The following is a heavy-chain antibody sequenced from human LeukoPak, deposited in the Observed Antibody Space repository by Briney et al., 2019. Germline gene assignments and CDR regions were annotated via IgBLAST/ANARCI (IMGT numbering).Heavy chain of an antibody. Sequence: GASVKVSCKASGYTFTSYGISWVRQAPGQGLEWMGWINPNSGGTNYAQKFQGRVTMTRDTSISTAYMELSRLRSDDTAVYYCARDLDVRHYSGSYYYWGQGTLVTVSS. J-gene: IGHJ4*02. D-gene: IGHD1-26*01. CDR1: GYTFTSYG. V-gene: IGHV1-2*02. CDR3: ARDLDVRHYSGSYYY. CDR2: INPNSGGT.